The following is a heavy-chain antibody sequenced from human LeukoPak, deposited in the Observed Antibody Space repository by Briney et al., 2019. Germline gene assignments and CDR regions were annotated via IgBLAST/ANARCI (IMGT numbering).Heavy chain of an antibody. CDR2: IHYSGST. V-gene: IGHV4-39*07. J-gene: IGHJ4*02. Sequence: PSETLSLTCTVSGGSIIINKYYWGWIRQPPGKGLEWIGSIHYSGSTYYNPSLKSRVTISVDTSKNQFSLKLNSVTAADTAVYYCARRDTALVSIDYWGQGTLVTVSS. CDR3: ARRDTALVSIDY. CDR1: GGSIIINKYY. D-gene: IGHD5-18*01.